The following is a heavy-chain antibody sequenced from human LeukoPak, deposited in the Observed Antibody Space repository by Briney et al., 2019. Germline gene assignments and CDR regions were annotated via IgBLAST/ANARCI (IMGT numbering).Heavy chain of an antibody. CDR2: IYDSGST. Sequence: SETLSLTCTVSGYSITNGYYWGWIRQPPGKGLEWIGSIYDSGSTFNNPSLKRRVTISVDTSKNQFSLKVSSVTAEDAAVYYCAKAPVTTCRGAFCYPFDYWGLGTLVTVSS. CDR3: AKAPVTTCRGAFCYPFDY. D-gene: IGHD2-15*01. V-gene: IGHV4-38-2*02. CDR1: GYSITNGYY. J-gene: IGHJ4*02.